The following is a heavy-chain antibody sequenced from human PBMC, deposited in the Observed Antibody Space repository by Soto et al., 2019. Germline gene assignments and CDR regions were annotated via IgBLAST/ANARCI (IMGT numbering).Heavy chain of an antibody. CDR2: IYYSGST. CDR3: ASGREDIVLVPAATGGYYYGMDV. J-gene: IGHJ6*02. V-gene: IGHV4-31*03. Sequence: SETLSLTCTVSGGSISSGGYYWSWIRQHPGKGLEWIGYIYYSGSTYYNPSLKSRVTISVDTSKNQFSLKLSSVTAADTAVYYCASGREDIVLVPAATGGYYYGMDVWGQGTTVTVSS. CDR1: GGSISSGGYY. D-gene: IGHD2-2*01.